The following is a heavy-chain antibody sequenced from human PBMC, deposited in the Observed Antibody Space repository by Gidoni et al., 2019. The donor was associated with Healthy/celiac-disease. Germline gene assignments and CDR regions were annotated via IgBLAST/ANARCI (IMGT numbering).Heavy chain of an antibody. CDR3: ARAYDSSGYSLLFDY. CDR2: INPNSGGT. CDR1: GYTFTGYY. J-gene: IGHJ4*02. D-gene: IGHD3-22*01. Sequence: QVQLVQSGAEVKKPGASVKVSCQASGYTFTGYYMLWVRQAPGQGLEWMGWINPNSGGTNYAQKFQGRVTMTRDTSISTAYMELSRLRSDDTAVYYCARAYDSSGYSLLFDYWGQGTLVTVSS. V-gene: IGHV1-2*02.